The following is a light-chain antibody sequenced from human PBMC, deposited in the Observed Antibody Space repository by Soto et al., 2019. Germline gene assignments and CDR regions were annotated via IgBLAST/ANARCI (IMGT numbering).Light chain of an antibody. J-gene: IGKJ5*01. CDR2: GTS. Sequence: IVWTQYPATLSLSPGKRATLSCRYSQSVSSNYLAWYQQKPGQAPRLLIYGTSSRAAGIPDRLSGSGSGTDFTLTITRLQPEDSAVYFCRQYTGPPTTFGHGTRLEI. CDR3: RQYTGPPTT. V-gene: IGKV3-20*01. CDR1: QSVSSNY.